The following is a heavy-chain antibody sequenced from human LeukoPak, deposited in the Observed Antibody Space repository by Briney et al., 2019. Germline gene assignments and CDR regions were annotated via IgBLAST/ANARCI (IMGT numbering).Heavy chain of an antibody. CDR3: AALYGSGSGYFDY. V-gene: IGHV4-4*09. D-gene: IGHD3-10*01. Sequence: PSETLSLTCTVSGGSISSYYWSWIRQPPGKGLEWIGYIYTSGSTNYNPSLKSRVTISVDTSKNQFSLKLSSVTAADTAVYYCAALYGSGSGYFDYWAREPWSPSPQ. CDR1: GGSISSYY. CDR2: IYTSGST. J-gene: IGHJ4*02.